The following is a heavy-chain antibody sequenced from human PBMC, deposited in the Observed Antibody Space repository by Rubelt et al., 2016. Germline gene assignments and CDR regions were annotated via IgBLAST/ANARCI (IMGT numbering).Heavy chain of an antibody. V-gene: IGHV1-18*01. D-gene: IGHD3-10*01. CDR3: ARDPLPVRGVIMTPTH. J-gene: IGHJ4*02. Sequence: VQLVQSGAEVKKPGASVKVSCKASGYTFTSYGISWVRQAPGQGLEWMGWISAYNGHTNYAQKLQGRVTMNTDTSTSTVYMELRSLRSDGTAVYYCARDPLPVRGVIMTPTHWGQGTLVTVSS. CDR1: GYTFTSYG. CDR2: ISAYNGHT.